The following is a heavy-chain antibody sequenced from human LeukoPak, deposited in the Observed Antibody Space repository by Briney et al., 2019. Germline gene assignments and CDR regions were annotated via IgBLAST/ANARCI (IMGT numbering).Heavy chain of an antibody. CDR1: GYTFTSYG. CDR3: ARWGLVAPGTYYYYYMDV. V-gene: IGHV1-18*01. Sequence: ASVKVSCKTSGYTFTSYGITWVRQAPGQGLEWMGWINAYNGNTYYAQKLQGRVTMSTDTSTSTAYMELRSLRSDDTAAYYCARWGLVAPGTYYYYYMDVWAKGTTVTVSS. J-gene: IGHJ6*03. D-gene: IGHD5-12*01. CDR2: INAYNGNT.